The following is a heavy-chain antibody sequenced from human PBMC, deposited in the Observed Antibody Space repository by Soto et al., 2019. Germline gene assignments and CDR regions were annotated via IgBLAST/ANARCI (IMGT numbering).Heavy chain of an antibody. D-gene: IGHD3-16*01. CDR3: ARMGDVPYYYYGMDV. J-gene: IGHJ6*02. CDR2: INGYNGNT. Sequence: QVQLVQSGAEVKKPGASVKVSCKASGYTFTSDGISWVRQAPGQGLEWMGWINGYNGNTNYAQKLQGRVTMTTDTSTSTAYMELRSLRSDDTAVYYCARMGDVPYYYYGMDVWGQGTTVTVYS. CDR1: GYTFTSDG. V-gene: IGHV1-18*01.